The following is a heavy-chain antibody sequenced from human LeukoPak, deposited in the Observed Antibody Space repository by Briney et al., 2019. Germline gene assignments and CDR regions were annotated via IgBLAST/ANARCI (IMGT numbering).Heavy chain of an antibody. CDR2: ISGSGGST. CDR3: AKDGYYYDSSGYYYEDFDAFDI. V-gene: IGHV3-23*01. CDR1: GFTFSSYA. J-gene: IGHJ3*02. Sequence: PGGSLRLSCAASGFTFSSYAMSWARQAPGKGLEWVSAISGSGGSTYYADSVKGRFTISRDNSKNTLYLQMNSLRAEDTAVYYCAKDGYYYDSSGYYYEDFDAFDIWGQGTMVTVSS. D-gene: IGHD3-22*01.